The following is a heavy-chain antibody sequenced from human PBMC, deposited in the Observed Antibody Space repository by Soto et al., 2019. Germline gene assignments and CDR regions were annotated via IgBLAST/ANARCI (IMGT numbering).Heavy chain of an antibody. Sequence: QVQLVQSGAEEKKPGASVKVXXXXXGYTFXSYAMHWVRQAPGQRLEWMGWINAGNGNTKYSQKFQGRVTITRDTSAITAYTELSSLRSAETAVYYCARSIVVVTALDYWGQGTLVTVAS. CDR2: INAGNGNT. J-gene: IGHJ4*02. CDR3: ARSIVVVTALDY. D-gene: IGHD2-21*02. V-gene: IGHV1-3*05. CDR1: GYTFXSYA.